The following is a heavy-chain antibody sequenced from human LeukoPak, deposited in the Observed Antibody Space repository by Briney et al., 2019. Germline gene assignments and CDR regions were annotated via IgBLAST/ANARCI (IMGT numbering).Heavy chain of an antibody. J-gene: IGHJ4*02. V-gene: IGHV1-24*01. Sequence: ASVKVSCKVSGYTLTELSMHWVRQAPGKGLEWMGGFDPEDGETIYAQKFQGRVTMTEDTSTDTAYMELSSLRSEDTAVYYCATLTGRFLADAFDYWGQETLVTVSS. CDR1: GYTLTELS. CDR3: ATLTGRFLADAFDY. D-gene: IGHD3-3*01. CDR2: FDPEDGET.